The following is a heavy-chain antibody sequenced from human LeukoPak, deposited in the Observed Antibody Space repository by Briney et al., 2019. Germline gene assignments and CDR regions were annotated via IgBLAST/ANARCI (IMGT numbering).Heavy chain of an antibody. CDR1: GFTFSSYA. CDR3: AKDPPSSYSSGWYTPFVDY. V-gene: IGHV3-23*01. D-gene: IGHD6-19*01. J-gene: IGHJ4*02. CDR2: IGGSGGST. Sequence: GGSLRLSCAASGFTFSSYAMSWVRQAPGKGLEWVSAIGGSGGSTYYADSVKGRFTISRDNSKNTLYLQMNSLRAEDTAVYYCAKDPPSSYSSGWYTPFVDYWGQGTLVTVSS.